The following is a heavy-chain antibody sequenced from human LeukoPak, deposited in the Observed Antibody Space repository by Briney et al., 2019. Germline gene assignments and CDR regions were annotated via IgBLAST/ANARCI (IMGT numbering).Heavy chain of an antibody. CDR3: ARDTIVVVPAAIRENWLDP. V-gene: IGHV1-69*05. CDR2: IIPIFGTA. CDR1: GGTFSSYA. Sequence: SVKVSCKASGGTFSSYAISWVRQAPGQGLEWMGRIIPIFGTANYAQKFQGRVTITTDESTSTAYMELSSLRSEDTAVYYCARDTIVVVPAAIRENWLDPWGQGTLVTISS. J-gene: IGHJ5*02. D-gene: IGHD2-2*02.